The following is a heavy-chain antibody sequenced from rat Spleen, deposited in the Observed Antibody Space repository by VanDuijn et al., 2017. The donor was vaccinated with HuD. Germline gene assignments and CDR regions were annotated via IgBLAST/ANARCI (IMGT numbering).Heavy chain of an antibody. CDR3: ATAGSRISRFAY. CDR1: GFTFSDYA. CDR2: INYAGSDT. Sequence: EVQLVESGGGLVQPGNSLKLSCAASGFTFSDYAMAWVRQAPTKGLEWVVTINYAGSDTYYRDSVKGRFTVSRDNANNTLYLQMVSLRSEDTATYYCATAGSRISRFAYWGQGTLVTVSS. J-gene: IGHJ3*01. D-gene: IGHD2-7*01. V-gene: IGHV5S10*01.